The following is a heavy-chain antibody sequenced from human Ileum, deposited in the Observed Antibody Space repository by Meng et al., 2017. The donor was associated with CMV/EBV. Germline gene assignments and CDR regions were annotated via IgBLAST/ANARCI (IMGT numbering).Heavy chain of an antibody. CDR3: AKDLSDRAKPSYYYYYYGMDV. CDR1: GFTFSSYA. Sequence: GESPKISCAASGFTFSSYAMSWVRQAPGKGLEWVSAISGSGGSTYYADSVKGRFTISRDNSKNTLYLQMNSLRAEDTAVYYCAKDLSDRAKPSYYYYYYGMDVWGQGTTVTVSS. D-gene: IGHD1-14*01. J-gene: IGHJ6*02. CDR2: ISGSGGST. V-gene: IGHV3-23*01.